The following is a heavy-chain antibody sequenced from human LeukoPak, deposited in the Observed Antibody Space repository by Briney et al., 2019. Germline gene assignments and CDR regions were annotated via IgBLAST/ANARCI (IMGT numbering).Heavy chain of an antibody. D-gene: IGHD4-17*01. CDR3: AKVLRGYYFDY. V-gene: IGHV3-30*18. CDR1: GFTFSSYG. Sequence: GGSLRLSCAASGFTFSSYGMHWVRQAPGKGLEWVAVISYDGSNKYYADSVKGRFTISRDNSKNTLYLQMNSLRAEDTAVYYCAKVLRGYYFDYWGQGTLVTVSS. CDR2: ISYDGSNK. J-gene: IGHJ4*02.